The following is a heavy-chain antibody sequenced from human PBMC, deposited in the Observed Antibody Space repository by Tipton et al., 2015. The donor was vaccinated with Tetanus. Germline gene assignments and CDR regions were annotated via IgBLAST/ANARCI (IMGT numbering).Heavy chain of an antibody. Sequence: SLRLSCVVSGFTFSNYCMTWVRQAPGKGLEWVANIKQDGSENYYLDSVKGRFTFSRDNAKNSLYLQLNSLRVEDTAVYYCARLTSWYSFYFDSWGHGTLVTVSS. CDR1: GFTFSNYC. J-gene: IGHJ4*01. CDR2: IKQDGSEN. D-gene: IGHD6-13*01. CDR3: ARLTSWYSFYFDS. V-gene: IGHV3-7*01.